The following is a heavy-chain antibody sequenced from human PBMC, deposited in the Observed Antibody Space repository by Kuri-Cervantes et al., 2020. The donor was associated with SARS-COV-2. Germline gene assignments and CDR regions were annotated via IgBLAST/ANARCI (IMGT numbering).Heavy chain of an antibody. CDR3: ARGDYGDYGDY. CDR1: GFTFSSYA. J-gene: IGHJ4*02. V-gene: IGHV3-30-3*01. D-gene: IGHD4-17*01. Sequence: GGSLRLSCAVSGFTFSSYAMHWVRQAPGKGLEWVAVISYDGSNKYYADSVKGRFTISRDNSKNTLYLQMNSLRAEDTAVYYCARGDYGDYGDYWGQGTLVTVSS. CDR2: ISYDGSNK.